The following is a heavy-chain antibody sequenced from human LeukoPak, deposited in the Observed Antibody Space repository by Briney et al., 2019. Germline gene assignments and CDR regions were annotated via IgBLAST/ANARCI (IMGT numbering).Heavy chain of an antibody. CDR1: GFTFGDYA. J-gene: IGHJ4*02. Sequence: PGGSLRLSCTASGFTFGDYAMSWVRQAPGKGLEWVGFIRSKAYGGTTEYAASVEGRFTISRDDSKSIAYLQMNSLKTEDTAVYYCTSDADYWGQGTLVTVSS. V-gene: IGHV3-49*04. CDR2: IRSKAYGGTT. CDR3: TSDADY.